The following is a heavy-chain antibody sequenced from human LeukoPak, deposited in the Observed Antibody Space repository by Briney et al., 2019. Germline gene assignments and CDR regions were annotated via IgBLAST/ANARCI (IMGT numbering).Heavy chain of an antibody. V-gene: IGHV4-34*01. CDR2: INHSGST. D-gene: IGHD6-25*01. CDR3: ARGRELESSIAAAPIPFDY. Sequence: SETLSLTCAVYGGSFSGYYWSWIRQPPGKGLEWIGEINHSGSTNYNPSLKSRVTISVDTSKNQFSLKLSSVTAADTAVYYCARGRELESSIAAAPIPFDYWGQGTLVTVSS. CDR1: GGSFSGYY. J-gene: IGHJ4*02.